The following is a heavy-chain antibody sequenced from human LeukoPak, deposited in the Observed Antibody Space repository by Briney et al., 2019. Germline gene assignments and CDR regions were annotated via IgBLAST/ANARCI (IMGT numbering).Heavy chain of an antibody. CDR3: ARDMPRDGDYSGFDP. D-gene: IGHD4-17*01. J-gene: IGHJ5*02. Sequence: PSETLSLTCTVSGGSISSSSYYWGWIRQPPGKGLEWIGSIYYSGSTYYNPSLKSRVTISVDTSKNQFSLKLSSVAAADTAVYYCARDMPRDGDYSGFDPWGQGTLVTVSS. V-gene: IGHV4-39*07. CDR1: GGSISSSSYY. CDR2: IYYSGST.